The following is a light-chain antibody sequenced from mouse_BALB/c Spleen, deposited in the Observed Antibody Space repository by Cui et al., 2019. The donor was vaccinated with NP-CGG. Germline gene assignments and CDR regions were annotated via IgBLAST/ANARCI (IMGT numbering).Light chain of an antibody. CDR3: ALWYSNHWV. J-gene: IGLJ1*01. V-gene: IGLV1*01. CDR2: GTI. CDR1: TGAVTTANY. Sequence: QAIVTQASAPTTSPGETVTLTCRSSTGAVTTANYANWVQEKPDHLFTGLIGGTINRPPGVPARFSGSLIGDKAALTITGAQTEDEAIYFCALWYSNHWVFGGGTKLTVL.